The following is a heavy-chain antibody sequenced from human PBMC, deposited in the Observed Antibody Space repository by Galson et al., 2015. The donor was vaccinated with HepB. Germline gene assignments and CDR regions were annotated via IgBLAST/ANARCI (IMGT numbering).Heavy chain of an antibody. CDR3: ARNGSSWYQIGGYYYYGMDV. D-gene: IGHD6-13*01. CDR1: GGTFSSYA. CDR2: IIPTFGTA. V-gene: IGHV1-69*13. J-gene: IGHJ6*02. Sequence: SVKVSCKASGGTFSSYAISWVRQAPGQGLEWMGGIIPTFGTANYAQKFQGRVTITADESTSTAYMELSSLRSEDTAVYYCARNGSSWYQIGGYYYYGMDVWGQGTTVTVSS.